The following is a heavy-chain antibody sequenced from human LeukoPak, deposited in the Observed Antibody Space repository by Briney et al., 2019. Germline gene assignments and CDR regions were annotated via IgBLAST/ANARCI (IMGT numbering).Heavy chain of an antibody. CDR3: ARHYNRGWYFDY. CDR2: IYYTGST. Sequence: PSETLSLTCTVSGDSISTSSYYWGWIRQPPGKGLEWIGSIYYTGSTFYNPSLKSRVTISVDTSKNQFSLKLSSVTAADAAVYYYARHYNRGWYFDYWGQGTLVTVSS. J-gene: IGHJ4*02. V-gene: IGHV4-39*01. D-gene: IGHD6-19*01. CDR1: GDSISTSSYY.